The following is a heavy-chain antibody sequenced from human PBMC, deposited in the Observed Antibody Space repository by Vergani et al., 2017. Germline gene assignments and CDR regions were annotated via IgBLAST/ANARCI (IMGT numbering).Heavy chain of an antibody. D-gene: IGHD3-16*01. CDR3: ARDDGGGATIDY. V-gene: IGHV3-21*01. J-gene: IGHJ4*02. CDR1: GFTFRSYS. CDR2: ISSSSSYI. Sequence: EVQLVESGGGLVKPGGSLRLSCAASGFTFRSYSMNWVRQAPGKGLEWVSSISSSSSYIYYADSVKGRFTISRDNAKNSLYLQMNSLRAEDTAVYYCARDDGGGATIDYWGQGTLVTVSS.